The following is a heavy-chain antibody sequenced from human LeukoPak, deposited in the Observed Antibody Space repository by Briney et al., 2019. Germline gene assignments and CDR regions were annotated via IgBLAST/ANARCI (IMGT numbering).Heavy chain of an antibody. D-gene: IGHD3-22*01. CDR2: IYSGGST. Sequence: PGGSLRLSCAASGFTFSSNYMSWVRQAPGKGLGWVSVIYSGGSTYYADSVKGRFTISRDNSKNTLYLQMNSLRAEDTAVYYCARDYYDSSGAYYFDYWGQGTLVTVSS. CDR3: ARDYYDSSGAYYFDY. CDR1: GFTFSSNY. V-gene: IGHV3-53*01. J-gene: IGHJ4*02.